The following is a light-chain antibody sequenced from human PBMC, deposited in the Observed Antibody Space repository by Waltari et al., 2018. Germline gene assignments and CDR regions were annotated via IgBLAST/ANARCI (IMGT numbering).Light chain of an antibody. CDR3: CTYVGRTTFHVT. V-gene: IGLV2-23*02. Sequence: QSALTQPASVSGSPGQSITISCTGTISDVGTYNLVSWYQQHPGKAPKLIIYEDNKRPSGVSDRLSGSKSGNTVSLTISGLQAEDEADYYCCTYVGRTTFHVTFGGGTKLTVL. CDR2: EDN. J-gene: IGLJ2*01. CDR1: ISDVGTYNL.